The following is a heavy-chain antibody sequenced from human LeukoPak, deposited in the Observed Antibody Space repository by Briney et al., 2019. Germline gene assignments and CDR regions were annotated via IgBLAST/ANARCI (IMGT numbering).Heavy chain of an antibody. CDR1: GFTFSSYA. J-gene: IGHJ6*04. D-gene: IGHD2-21*01. V-gene: IGHV3-23*01. Sequence: GGSLRLSCAASGFTFSSYAMTWVRQAPGKGLEWISAVSYDITRTFYADSVKGRFAISRDNSRNTLFLQMNILRADDTAVYYCARPGCGGNCYYRMDVWGKGTTVTVSS. CDR2: VSYDITRT. CDR3: ARPGCGGNCYYRMDV.